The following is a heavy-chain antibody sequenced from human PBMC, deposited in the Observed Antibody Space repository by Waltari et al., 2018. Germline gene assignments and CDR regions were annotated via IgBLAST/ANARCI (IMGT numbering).Heavy chain of an antibody. CDR1: GGSFSGYY. Sequence: QVQLQQWGAGLLKPSEPLSLTCAVYGGSFSGYYWSWIRQPPGKGLEWIGEINHSGSTNYNPSLKSRVTISVDTSKNQFSLKLSSVTAADTAVYYCARGSTVYVWGSYRAAGFDYWGQGTLVTVSS. V-gene: IGHV4-34*01. CDR3: ARGSTVYVWGSYRAAGFDY. J-gene: IGHJ4*02. D-gene: IGHD3-16*01. CDR2: INHSGST.